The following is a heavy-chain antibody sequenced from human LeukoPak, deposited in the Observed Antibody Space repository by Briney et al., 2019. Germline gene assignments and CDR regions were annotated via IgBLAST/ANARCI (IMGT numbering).Heavy chain of an antibody. D-gene: IGHD2-15*01. CDR3: ARVARYCSGGNCYSFDY. CDR2: ISAYNGNT. CDR1: GYTFISYG. Sequence: ASVKVSCKASGYTFISYGISWVRQAPGQGLEWMGWISAYNGNTNYAQKLQGRVTMTTDTSTSTAYMELRSLTSDDTAVYYCARVARYCSGGNCYSFDYWGQGTLVTVSS. V-gene: IGHV1-18*01. J-gene: IGHJ4*02.